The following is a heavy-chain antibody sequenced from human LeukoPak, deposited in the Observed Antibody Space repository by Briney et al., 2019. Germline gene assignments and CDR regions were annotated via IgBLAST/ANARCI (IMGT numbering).Heavy chain of an antibody. V-gene: IGHV1-2*02. Sequence: ASVKVSCKASGYTFTGYYMHWVRQAPGQGLEWMGWINPNSGGTNYAQKFQGRVTMTRDTSISTAYMELSRLRSDDTAVYYCARDSNLGWNNWKEGHNWFDPWGQGTLVTVSS. CDR1: GYTFTGYY. CDR2: INPNSGGT. CDR3: ARDSNLGWNNWKEGHNWFDP. J-gene: IGHJ5*02. D-gene: IGHD1-1*01.